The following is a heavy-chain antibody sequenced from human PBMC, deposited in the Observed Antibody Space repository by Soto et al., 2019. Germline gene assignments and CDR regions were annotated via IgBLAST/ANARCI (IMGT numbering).Heavy chain of an antibody. Sequence: ASVKVSCKASGYTFASYGISWVRQAPGQGLEWMGWISAYNGNTNYAQKLQGRVTMTTDTSTSTAYMELRSLRSDDTAVYYCARDKHYYGSGSYSQNPYDVWGQGNLVTVSS. CDR3: ARDKHYYGSGSYSQNPYDV. CDR1: GYTFASYG. D-gene: IGHD3-10*01. V-gene: IGHV1-18*01. J-gene: IGHJ4*02. CDR2: ISAYNGNT.